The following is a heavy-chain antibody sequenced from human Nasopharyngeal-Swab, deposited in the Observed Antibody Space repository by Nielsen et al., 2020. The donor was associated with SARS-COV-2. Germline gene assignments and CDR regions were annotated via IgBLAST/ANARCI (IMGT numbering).Heavy chain of an antibody. CDR1: GFTFSNYG. J-gene: IGHJ4*02. Sequence: GESLKISCAASGFTFSNYGMHWVRQAPGKGLEWVAVIWYDGSNKYYADSVKGRFTISRDNSKNTVYLQMNSLRAEDTAVYYCARGVSSSWYVDYWGQGTLVTVSS. CDR3: ARGVSSSWYVDY. V-gene: IGHV3-33*01. D-gene: IGHD6-13*01. CDR2: IWYDGSNK.